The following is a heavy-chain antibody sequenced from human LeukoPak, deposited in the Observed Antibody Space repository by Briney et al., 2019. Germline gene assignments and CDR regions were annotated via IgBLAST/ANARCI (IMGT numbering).Heavy chain of an antibody. J-gene: IGHJ4*02. V-gene: IGHV1-18*01. CDR1: GYTLTSYG. CDR2: ISAYNGNT. Sequence: ASVKVSCKASGYTLTSYGISWVRQAPGQGLEWMGWISAYNGNTNYAQKLQGRVTMTTDTSTSTAYMELRSLRSDDTAVYYCAREDIVVVPAATPYYFDYWGQGTLVTVSS. D-gene: IGHD2-2*01. CDR3: AREDIVVVPAATPYYFDY.